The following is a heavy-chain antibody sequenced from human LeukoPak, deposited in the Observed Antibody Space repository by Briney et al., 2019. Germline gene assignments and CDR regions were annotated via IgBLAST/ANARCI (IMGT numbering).Heavy chain of an antibody. J-gene: IGHJ4*02. CDR3: ATKRDYGSGSYYNE. V-gene: IGHV4-34*01. Sequence: PSETLSLTCAVYGGSFSGYYWSWIRQPPGKGLEWIGEINHSGDTNYNPSLKSRVTISIDTSKNQSSLKLNSVTAADTALYYCATKRDYGSGSYYNEWGQGTLVTVFS. CDR2: INHSGDT. D-gene: IGHD3-10*01. CDR1: GGSFSGYY.